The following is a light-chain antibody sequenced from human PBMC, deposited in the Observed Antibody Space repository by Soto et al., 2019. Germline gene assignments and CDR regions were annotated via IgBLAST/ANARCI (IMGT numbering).Light chain of an antibody. CDR2: GAS. V-gene: IGKV3-20*01. CDR1: QVTSRY. Sequence: ENVLTQSPGTPSLSPGERATLSCRASQVTSRYLSWYQQRPGQAPRLLIYGASSRATGIPDRFSGSGSGTDFTLTISRLEPEDFVVYYCQQYSTSPISFGQGTRLEIK. CDR3: QQYSTSPIS. J-gene: IGKJ5*01.